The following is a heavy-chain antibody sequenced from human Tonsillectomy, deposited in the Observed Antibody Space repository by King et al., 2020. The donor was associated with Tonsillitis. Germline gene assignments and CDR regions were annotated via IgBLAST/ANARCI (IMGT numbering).Heavy chain of an antibody. V-gene: IGHV3-13*01. J-gene: IGHJ3*02. CDR3: ARARHLESDAFDI. D-gene: IGHD1-1*01. CDR1: GVSFSSYE. Sequence: QLVQSGGGLVQPGGSLRLSCAASGVSFSSYEMHWVRQAAGKGLEWGSAIGIAGDTYYPDTVKGRFTTSRENATNSLYLQINSLRAGDTAVYYCARARHLESDAFDIWGQGTMVTVSS. CDR2: IGIAGDT.